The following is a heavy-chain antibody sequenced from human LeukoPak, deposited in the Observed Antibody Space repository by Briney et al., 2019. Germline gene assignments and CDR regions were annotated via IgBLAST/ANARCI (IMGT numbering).Heavy chain of an antibody. V-gene: IGHV3-9*01. J-gene: IGHJ4*02. CDR2: ISWNSGSI. D-gene: IGHD3-22*01. CDR3: AKDLGDYYDSSCLYFDC. Sequence: PGRSLRLSCAASGFTFDVYAMRWVRHAPGKGLEWVSGISWNSGSIGYADSVKGRFTISRDNAKNSLYLQMNSLRAEDTALYYCAKDLGDYYDSSCLYFDCWGQGSMVGVSS. CDR1: GFTFDVYA.